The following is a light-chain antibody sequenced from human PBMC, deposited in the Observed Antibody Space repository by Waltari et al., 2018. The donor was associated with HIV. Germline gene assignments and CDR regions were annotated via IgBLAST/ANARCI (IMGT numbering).Light chain of an antibody. Sequence: EIVLPQSPATLSLSPGEKATLSCRASQTLRSYLAWYQQKPGQPPRLLIYDASNRATGVPARFSGSGSGTDFTLTISSLEPEDFAVYYCQQRGNWPPAATFGGGTRVEIK. V-gene: IGKV3-11*01. CDR3: QQRGNWPPAAT. CDR1: QTLRSY. J-gene: IGKJ4*01. CDR2: DAS.